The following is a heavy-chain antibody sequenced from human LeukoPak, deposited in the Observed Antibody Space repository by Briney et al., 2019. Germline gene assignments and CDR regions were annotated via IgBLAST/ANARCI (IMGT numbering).Heavy chain of an antibody. CDR3: AKDKRGSGYYLFDY. CDR2: ISGSGGST. V-gene: IGHV3-23*01. J-gene: IGHJ4*02. CDR1: GFTVSSYA. Sequence: SGGSLRLSCAASGFTVSSYAMSWVRQAPGKGLEWVSAISGSGGSTYYADSVKGRFTISRDNSKNTLYLQMNSLRAEDTAVYYCAKDKRGSGYYLFDYWGQGTLVTVSS. D-gene: IGHD3-22*01.